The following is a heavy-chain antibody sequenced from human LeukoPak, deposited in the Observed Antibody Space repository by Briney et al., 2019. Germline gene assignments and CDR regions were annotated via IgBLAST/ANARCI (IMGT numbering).Heavy chain of an antibody. CDR3: ARGDPGRIAAAGHNMRI. CDR2: IYPGDSDT. CDR1: GYSFTSYW. Sequence: PGESLKISCKGSGYSFTSYWIGWVRQMPGKGLEWMGIIYPGDSDTRYSPSFQGQVTISADKSISTAYLQWSSLKASDTAMYYCARGDPGRIAAAGHNMRIWGQGTMVTVSS. J-gene: IGHJ3*02. D-gene: IGHD6-13*01. V-gene: IGHV5-51*01.